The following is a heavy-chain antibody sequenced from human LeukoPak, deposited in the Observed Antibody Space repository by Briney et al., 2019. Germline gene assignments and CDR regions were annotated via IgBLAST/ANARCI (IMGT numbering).Heavy chain of an antibody. J-gene: IGHJ4*02. CDR2: VSVYTGNT. CDR3: ARGEVSASLYYFDF. V-gene: IGHV1-18*01. Sequence: ASVTVSFKTSGYTFTTYGVSWVRQAPGQGLEWVGWVSVYTGNTNYAERFQGRVTMTTDTSTSTVYMELTSLRSDDTAVYYCARGEVSASLYYFDFWGQGTLVTVS. CDR1: GYTFTTYG. D-gene: IGHD2-2*01.